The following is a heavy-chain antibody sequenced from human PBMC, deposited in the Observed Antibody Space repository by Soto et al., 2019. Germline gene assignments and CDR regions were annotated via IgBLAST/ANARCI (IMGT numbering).Heavy chain of an antibody. CDR2: IYHTGST. CDR1: GDSISSYY. V-gene: IGHV4-59*01. CDR3: ARGRGGYDMYYFAD. J-gene: IGHJ4*02. Sequence: SETLSLTCTVSGDSISSYYWTWIRQTPGKGLEWIGYIYHTGSTNYNPSLKSRVTISLETSKNQFSLKVSSVTAADSAFYYCARGRGGYDMYYFADWGQGTLVTVSS. D-gene: IGHD5-12*01.